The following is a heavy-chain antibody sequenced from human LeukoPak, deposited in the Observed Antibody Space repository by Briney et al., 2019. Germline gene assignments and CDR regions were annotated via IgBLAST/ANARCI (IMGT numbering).Heavy chain of an antibody. D-gene: IGHD4-17*01. CDR2: INHSGST. CDR3: ARRANYGDYGPKNWFDP. Sequence: KSSETLSLTCAVYGGSFSGYYWSWIRQPPGKGLEWIGEINHSGSTNYNPSLKSRVTISVDTSKNQFSLKLSSVTAADTAVYYCARRANYGDYGPKNWFDPWGQGTLVTVSS. J-gene: IGHJ5*02. V-gene: IGHV4-34*01. CDR1: GGSFSGYY.